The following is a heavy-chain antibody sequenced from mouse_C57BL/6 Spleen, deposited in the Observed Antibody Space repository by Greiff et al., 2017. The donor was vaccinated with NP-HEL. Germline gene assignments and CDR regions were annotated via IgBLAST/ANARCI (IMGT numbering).Heavy chain of an antibody. J-gene: IGHJ2*01. D-gene: IGHD2-4*01. CDR2: IYPGDGDT. CDR3: AVIYYDYDGFDY. V-gene: IGHV1-80*01. Sequence: VQLQQSGAELVKPGASVKISCKASGYAFSSYWMNWVKQRPGKGLEWIGQIYPGDGDTNYNGKFKGKATLTADKSSSTAYMQLSSLTSEDSAVYFCAVIYYDYDGFDYWGQGTTLTVSS. CDR1: GYAFSSYW.